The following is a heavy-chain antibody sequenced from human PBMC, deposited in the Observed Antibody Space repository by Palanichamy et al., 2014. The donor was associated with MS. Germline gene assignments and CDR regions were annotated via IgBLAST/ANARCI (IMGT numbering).Heavy chain of an antibody. CDR3: ARDLGNPRTNFDY. Sequence: EVQLVEVWGRAWSSLGGPVRLSCAASGFSFSTYSMNWVRQAPGKGLEWVSGISSSSSHIYYADSVKGRFTISRDNAKNSLYLQMNSLRAEDTAIYYCARDLGNPRTNFDYWGQGTLVTVSS. D-gene: IGHD1-14*01. CDR2: ISSSSSHI. J-gene: IGHJ4*02. CDR1: GFSFSTYS. V-gene: IGHV3-21*02.